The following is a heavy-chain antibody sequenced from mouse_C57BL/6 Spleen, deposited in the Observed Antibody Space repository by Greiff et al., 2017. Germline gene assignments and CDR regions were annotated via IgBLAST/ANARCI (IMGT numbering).Heavy chain of an antibody. J-gene: IGHJ2*01. CDR1: GFTFSSYT. CDR2: ISGGGGNT. D-gene: IGHD1-1*01. V-gene: IGHV5-9*01. CDR3: ARHEGSSYFDY. Sequence: EVKLQESGGGLVKPGGSLKLSCAASGFTFSSYTMSWVRQTPEKRLEWVATISGGGGNTYYPDSVKGRFTISRDNAKNTLYLQMSSLRSKDTALYYCARHEGSSYFDYWGQGTTLTVSS.